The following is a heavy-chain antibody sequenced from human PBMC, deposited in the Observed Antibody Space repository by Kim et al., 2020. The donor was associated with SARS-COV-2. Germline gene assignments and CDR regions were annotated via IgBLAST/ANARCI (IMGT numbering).Heavy chain of an antibody. Sequence: GGSLRLSCAASGFTFSSYSMNWVRQAPGKGLEWVSYISSSSSTIYYADSVKGRFTISRDNAKNSLYLQMNSLRDEDTAVYYCARGTPYDILTGYSNYFDYWGQGTLVTVSS. D-gene: IGHD3-9*01. CDR2: ISSSSSTI. V-gene: IGHV3-48*02. CDR1: GFTFSSYS. CDR3: ARGTPYDILTGYSNYFDY. J-gene: IGHJ4*02.